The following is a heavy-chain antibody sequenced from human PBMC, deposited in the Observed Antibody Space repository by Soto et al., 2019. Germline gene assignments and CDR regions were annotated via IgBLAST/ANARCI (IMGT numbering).Heavy chain of an antibody. CDR3: GTTDYDSRGYDY. D-gene: IGHD3-22*01. CDR2: INHSGST. V-gene: IGHV4-34*01. Sequence: PSETLSLTCAVYGGSFSGYYWTWIRQPPGTGLEWIGEINHSGSTNYNPSLKSRVTISVDTSNNRFSLMLTSVTAADTAVYYCGTTDYDSRGYDYWGQGTLVTVS. CDR1: GGSFSGYY. J-gene: IGHJ4*02.